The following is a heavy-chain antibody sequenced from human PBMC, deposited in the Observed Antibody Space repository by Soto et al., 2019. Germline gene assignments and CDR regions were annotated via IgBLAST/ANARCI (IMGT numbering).Heavy chain of an antibody. D-gene: IGHD2-21*01. V-gene: IGHV4-39*01. CDR2: SYYSGST. J-gene: IGHJ3*02. CDR1: GGSISSSSYY. Sequence: QLQLQESGPGLVKPSETLSLTCTVSGGSISSSSYYWGWIRQPPGKGLAWIGSSYYSGSTYYNPSLKSRVTIAVDTSKNQSSLKLSSVGAADTAVYSWAGRDSAVVVVTNDAFDTWGQGTKVTVSS. CDR3: AGRDSAVVVVTNDAFDT.